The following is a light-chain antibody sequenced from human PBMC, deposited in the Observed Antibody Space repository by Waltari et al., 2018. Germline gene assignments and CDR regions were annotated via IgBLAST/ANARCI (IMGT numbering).Light chain of an antibody. Sequence: SSELTQDPSVSVALGQQVRITCQGDSIRRFYASWYQQRPGQAPILVLYGQNNRPSGIPDRFSGSTSGNTASLTITGAQAEDEADYYCHSRDTSSTRVFGGGTRLTV. J-gene: IGLJ2*01. CDR3: HSRDTSSTRV. CDR1: SIRRFY. CDR2: GQN. V-gene: IGLV3-19*01.